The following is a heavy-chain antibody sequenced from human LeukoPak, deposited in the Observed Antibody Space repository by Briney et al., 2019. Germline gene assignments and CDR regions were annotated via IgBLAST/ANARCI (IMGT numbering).Heavy chain of an antibody. CDR2: IKQDGSEA. V-gene: IGHV3-7*01. CDR3: ARTNYYYYGMDV. CDR1: GFTFSSYG. Sequence: GGSLRLSCAASGFTFSSYGMSWVRQAPGKGLEWVANIKQDGSEAYYVDSVKGRFTISRDNAKNSLYLQMNSLRAEDTAVYYCARTNYYYYGMDVWGQGTTVTVSS. J-gene: IGHJ6*02.